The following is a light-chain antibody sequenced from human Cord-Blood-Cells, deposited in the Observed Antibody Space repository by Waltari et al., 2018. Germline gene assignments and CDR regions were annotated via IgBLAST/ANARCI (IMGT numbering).Light chain of an antibody. CDR1: SIDVAGSNS. CDR3: SSYTSSSTRV. J-gene: IGLJ3*02. Sequence: QSALTQPASVSGPPGQSTTISCSVTSIDVAGSNSVSWYQQHPVTSPNLNIYDVSNRPSGVSNRFAGSKSGNTASLTISGLQAEDEADYYCSSYTSSSTRVFGGGTKLTVL. CDR2: DVS. V-gene: IGLV2-14*01.